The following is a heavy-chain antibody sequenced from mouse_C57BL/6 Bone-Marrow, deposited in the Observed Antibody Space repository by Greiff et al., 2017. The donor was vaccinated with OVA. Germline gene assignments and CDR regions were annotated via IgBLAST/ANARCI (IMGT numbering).Heavy chain of an antibody. CDR3: ARGGGYDYDGYYFDY. CDR2: IDPSDSYT. D-gene: IGHD2-4*01. J-gene: IGHJ2*01. V-gene: IGHV1-50*01. Sequence: QVQLQQSGAELVRPGASVKLSCTASGYTFTSYWMQWVKQRPGQGLEWIGEIDPSDSYTNYNQKFKGKATLTVDTSSSTAYMQLSSLTSEDSAVYYCARGGGYDYDGYYFDYWGQGTTLTVSS. CDR1: GYTFTSYW.